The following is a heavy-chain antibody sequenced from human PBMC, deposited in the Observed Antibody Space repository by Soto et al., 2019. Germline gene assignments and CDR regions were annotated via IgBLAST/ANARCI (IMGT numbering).Heavy chain of an antibody. Sequence: QVQLQESGPGLVKPSETLSLTCTVSGGTISRYYWSWIRQPPGKGLEWIGYMYNTGSTVYNPSFKSRVTISVDTSKNQFSLKLNSVTAADTAVYYCARDLWGYCGTDCYQRDVWGQGTTVTVSS. V-gene: IGHV4-59*01. J-gene: IGHJ6*02. CDR3: ARDLWGYCGTDCYQRDV. CDR1: GGTISRYY. CDR2: MYNTGST. D-gene: IGHD2-21*02.